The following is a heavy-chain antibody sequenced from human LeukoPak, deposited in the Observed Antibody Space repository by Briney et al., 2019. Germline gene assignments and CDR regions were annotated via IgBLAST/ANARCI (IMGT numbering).Heavy chain of an antibody. CDR2: ISSSSSYI. Sequence: GGSLRLSCAASEFSVGSNYMTWVRQAPGKGLEWVSSISSSSSYIYYADSVKGRFTISRDNAKNSLYLQMNSLRAEDTAVYYCARDLEMSVYYYYYYMDVWGKGTTVTVSS. CDR1: EFSVGSNY. D-gene: IGHD5-24*01. V-gene: IGHV3-21*01. J-gene: IGHJ6*03. CDR3: ARDLEMSVYYYYYYMDV.